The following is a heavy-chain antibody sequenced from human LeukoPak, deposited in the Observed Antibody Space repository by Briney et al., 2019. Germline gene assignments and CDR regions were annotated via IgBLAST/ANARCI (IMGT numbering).Heavy chain of an antibody. Sequence: SETLSLTCTVSGGSISSYYWSWIRQPPGKGLEWIGYIYYSGSTNYNPSLKSRVTISVDTSKNQFSLKLSYVTAADTAVYYCARGGNHDSGDYDFDYWGQGTLVTVSS. V-gene: IGHV4-59*08. CDR1: GGSISSYY. CDR3: ARGGNHDSGDYDFDY. D-gene: IGHD4-17*01. J-gene: IGHJ4*02. CDR2: IYYSGST.